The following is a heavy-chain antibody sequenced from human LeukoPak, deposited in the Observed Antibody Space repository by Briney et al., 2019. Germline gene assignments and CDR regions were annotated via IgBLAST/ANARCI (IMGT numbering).Heavy chain of an antibody. CDR1: GGSISSGGYS. Sequence: PSETLSLTCTVSGGSISSGGYSWSWIRQPPGKGLEWIGYIYHSGSTYYNPSLKSRVTISVDRSKNQFSLKLSSVTAADTAVYYCARGTAMANYYGMDVWGQGTTVTVSS. CDR2: IYHSGST. J-gene: IGHJ6*02. V-gene: IGHV4-30-2*01. CDR3: ARGTAMANYYGMDV. D-gene: IGHD5-18*01.